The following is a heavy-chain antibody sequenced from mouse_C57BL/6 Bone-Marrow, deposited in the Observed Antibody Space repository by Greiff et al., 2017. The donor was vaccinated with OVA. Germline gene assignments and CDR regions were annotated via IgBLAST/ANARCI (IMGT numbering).Heavy chain of an antibody. J-gene: IGHJ1*03. CDR1: GFTFSDYG. CDR3: ARINYWYFDV. Sequence: EVQVVESGGGLVKPGGSLKLSCAASGFTFSDYGMHWVRQAPEKGLGWVAYISSGSSTIYYADTVKGRFTISRDNAKNTLFLQMTSLRSEDTAMYYCARINYWYFDVWGTGTTVTVSS. V-gene: IGHV5-17*01. CDR2: ISSGSSTI.